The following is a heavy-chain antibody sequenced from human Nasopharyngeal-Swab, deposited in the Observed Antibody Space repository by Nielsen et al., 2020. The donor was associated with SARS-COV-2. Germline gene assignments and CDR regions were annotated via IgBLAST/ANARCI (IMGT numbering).Heavy chain of an antibody. CDR3: ARDQIYDSSGDDAFDI. J-gene: IGHJ3*02. V-gene: IGHV6-1*01. CDR1: GDSVSSNSAA. Sequence: SQTLSLTCAISGDSVSSNSAAWNWIRQSPSRGLEWLGRTYSRSKWYNDYAVSVKSRITINPDTSKNQFSLQLNSVTPEDTAVYYCARDQIYDSSGDDAFDIWGQGTMVTVSS. D-gene: IGHD3-22*01. CDR2: TYSRSKWYN.